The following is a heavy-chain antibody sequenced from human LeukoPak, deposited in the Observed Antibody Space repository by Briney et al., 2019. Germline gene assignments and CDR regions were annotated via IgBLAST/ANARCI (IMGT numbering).Heavy chain of an antibody. CDR3: TTVTSDV. J-gene: IGHJ6*04. D-gene: IGHD4-17*01. V-gene: IGHV3-15*01. CDR1: GFTFSNAW. Sequence: GGSLRLSCAASGFTFSNAWMSLVRQAPGKGLEWVGRIKSKTGGGTTDYAAPVKGRFTISRDDSKNTLYLQMNSLKTEDTAVYYCTTVTSDVWGKGTTVTVSS. CDR2: IKSKTGGGTT.